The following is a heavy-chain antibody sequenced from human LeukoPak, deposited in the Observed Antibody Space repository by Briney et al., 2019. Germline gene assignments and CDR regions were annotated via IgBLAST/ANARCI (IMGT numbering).Heavy chain of an antibody. CDR2: FSSSSSTR. D-gene: IGHD3-10*01. V-gene: IGHV3-48*01. CDR3: ARDRTWFGELDQNWFDL. Sequence: GGSLRLSCAAYGFTFSSYSMNWVRQAPGKGQEWDSYFSSSSSTRYYADSVKVRFTITRDNAKNSLYLQMNSLRAEDTAVYYCARDRTWFGELDQNWFDLWGQGTLVTVSS. J-gene: IGHJ5*02. CDR1: GFTFSSYS.